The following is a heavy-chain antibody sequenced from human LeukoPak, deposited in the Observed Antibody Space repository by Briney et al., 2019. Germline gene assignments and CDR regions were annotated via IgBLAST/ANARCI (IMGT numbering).Heavy chain of an antibody. Sequence: PSETLSLTCTVSGDSITSYYWSWIRQSAEKGLEWIGRIYTTGTTNYNPSLKGRVTISVDTSKNQFSLKLSSVTAADTAVYYCARGGHYYGSGSYLRNSFNFDYWGQGTLVTVSS. CDR1: GDSITSYY. J-gene: IGHJ4*02. CDR3: ARGGHYYGSGSYLRNSFNFDY. V-gene: IGHV4-4*07. D-gene: IGHD3-10*01. CDR2: IYTTGTT.